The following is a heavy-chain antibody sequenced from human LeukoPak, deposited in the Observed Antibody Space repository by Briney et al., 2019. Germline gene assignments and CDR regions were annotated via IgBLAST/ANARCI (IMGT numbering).Heavy chain of an antibody. CDR2: ISPPSTYI. CDR1: GFTFSSYS. D-gene: IGHD6-19*01. Sequence: GGSLRLSCAASGFTFSSYSMNWVRQAPGKGLEWVSSISPPSTYIYYADSVKGRFTISRDNAKNSLYLQMNSLRAEDTAVYYCARRVAVAGTPYFWFDPWGQGTLVTVSS. J-gene: IGHJ5*02. CDR3: ARRVAVAGTPYFWFDP. V-gene: IGHV3-21*01.